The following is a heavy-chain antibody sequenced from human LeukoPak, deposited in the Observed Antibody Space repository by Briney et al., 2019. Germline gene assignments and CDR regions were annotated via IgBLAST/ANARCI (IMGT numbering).Heavy chain of an antibody. J-gene: IGHJ3*02. V-gene: IGHV4-59*08. Sequence: SETLSLTCTVSGGSISSYYWSWIRQPPGKGLEWIGYIYYSGSTNYNPSLKSRVTISVDTSKNQFSLKLSSVTAADTAVYYCYCSGVGAFDIWGQGTMVTVSS. CDR1: GGSISSYY. CDR3: YCSGVGAFDI. D-gene: IGHD2-15*01. CDR2: IYYSGST.